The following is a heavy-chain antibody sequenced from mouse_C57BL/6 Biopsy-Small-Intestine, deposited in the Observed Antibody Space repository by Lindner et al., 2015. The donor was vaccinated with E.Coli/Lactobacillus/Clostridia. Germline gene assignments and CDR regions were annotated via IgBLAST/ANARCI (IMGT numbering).Heavy chain of an antibody. CDR2: ISSGSSTI. CDR1: GFTFSDYG. D-gene: IGHD1-1*01. CDR3: ARTYTTAMDY. Sequence: VQLQESGGGLVKPGGSLKLSCAASGFTFSDYGMRWVRQAPEKGLEWVAYISSGSSTIYYADTVKGRFTISRDNAKNTLFLQMTSLRSEDTAMYYCARTYTTAMDYWGQGTSVTVSS. J-gene: IGHJ4*01. V-gene: IGHV5-17*01.